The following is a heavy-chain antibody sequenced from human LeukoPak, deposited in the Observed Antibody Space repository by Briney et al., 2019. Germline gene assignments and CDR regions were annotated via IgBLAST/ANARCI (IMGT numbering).Heavy chain of an antibody. CDR2: INHSGST. CDR1: GGSFSGYY. Sequence: SETLSLTCAVYGGSFSGYYWSWIRQPPGKGLEWIGEINHSGSTNYNPSLKSRVTISVDTSKNQFSLKLSSVTAADTAVYYCARFDSSGYLTAYFGYWGQGTLVTVSS. CDR3: ARFDSSGYLTAYFGY. V-gene: IGHV4-34*01. D-gene: IGHD3-22*01. J-gene: IGHJ4*02.